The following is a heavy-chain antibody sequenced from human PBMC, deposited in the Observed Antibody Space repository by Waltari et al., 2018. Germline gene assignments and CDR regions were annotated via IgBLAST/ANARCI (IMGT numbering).Heavy chain of an antibody. CDR1: GYTFTSDE. CDR3: ARWDVYYYGMDV. CDR2: MNPNSGNT. V-gene: IGHV1-8*01. D-gene: IGHD1-26*01. J-gene: IGHJ6*02. Sequence: QVQLVQSGAEVKKPGASVKVSCKASGYTFTSDEINWVRQATGQGLEWMGWMNPNSGNTGYAQKFQGRVTMTRNTSISTAYMELSSLRSEDTAVYYCARWDVYYYGMDVWGQGTTVTVSS.